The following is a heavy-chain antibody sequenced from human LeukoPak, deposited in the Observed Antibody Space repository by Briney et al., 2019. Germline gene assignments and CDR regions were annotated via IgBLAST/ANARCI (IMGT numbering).Heavy chain of an antibody. CDR3: AKSWAAAAEMTYYFDY. Sequence: PGGSLRLSCAASGFTFSSYAMSWVRQAPGKGLEWVSAISGSGGNTYYADSVKGRFTISRDNSKNTLYLQMNSLRAEDTAVYYCAKSWAAAAEMTYYFDYWGQGTLVTVSS. D-gene: IGHD6-13*01. CDR1: GFTFSSYA. J-gene: IGHJ4*02. CDR2: ISGSGGNT. V-gene: IGHV3-23*01.